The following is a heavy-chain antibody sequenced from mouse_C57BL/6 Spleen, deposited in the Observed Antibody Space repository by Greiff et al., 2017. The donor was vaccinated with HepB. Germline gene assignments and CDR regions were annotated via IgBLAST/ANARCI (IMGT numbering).Heavy chain of an antibody. CDR1: GYAFSSSW. Sequence: QVQLQQSGPELVKPGASVKISCKASGYAFSSSWMNWVKQRPGKGLERIGRIYPGDGDTNYNGKFKGKATLTADKSSSTAYMQLSSLTSEDSAVYFCAREDYYGSSYDFDYWGQGTTLTVSS. J-gene: IGHJ2*01. D-gene: IGHD1-1*01. V-gene: IGHV1-82*01. CDR3: AREDYYGSSYDFDY. CDR2: IYPGDGDT.